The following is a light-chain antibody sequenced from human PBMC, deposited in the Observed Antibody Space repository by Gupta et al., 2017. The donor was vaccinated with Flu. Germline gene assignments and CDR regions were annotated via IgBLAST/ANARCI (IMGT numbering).Light chain of an antibody. CDR3: HQYDNLAPGLT. J-gene: IGKJ3*01. Sequence: STSASVGDRVTITCQASHDSSNYVNAYHQKPGRPPKLLIYDAAYMETRVPSGLFRSSSSTEFSTTTSSLLPSDIATFYCHQYDNLAPGLTFGPGTKLEIK. V-gene: IGKV1-33*01. CDR1: HDSSNY. CDR2: DAA.